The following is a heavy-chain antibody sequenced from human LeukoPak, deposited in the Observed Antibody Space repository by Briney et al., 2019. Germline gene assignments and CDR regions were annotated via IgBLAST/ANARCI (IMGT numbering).Heavy chain of an antibody. CDR1: GFTFSSYG. CDR3: AADRGYGDFYGMDV. J-gene: IGHJ6*02. D-gene: IGHD4-17*01. Sequence: GGSLRLSCAASGFTFSSYGMHWVRQAPGKGLEWVAVIWYDGSNKYYADSVKGRFTISRDNSKNTLYLQMNSLRSEDTAVYYCAADRGYGDFYGMDVWGHGTTVTVSS. V-gene: IGHV3-33*01. CDR2: IWYDGSNK.